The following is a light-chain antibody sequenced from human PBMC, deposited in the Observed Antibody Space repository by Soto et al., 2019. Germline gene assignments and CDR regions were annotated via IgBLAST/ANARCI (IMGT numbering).Light chain of an antibody. CDR2: GAS. V-gene: IGKV3D-15*01. Sequence: ELGMTQSPATLSMSPGERATLSCRARQSVSGNLAWYQQKPGQPPRLLIYGASTRATGVTARLSGSRLGTEFTAVNSSMQSEDVAVYYCQQYDNWHSLHVGGGTKV. CDR1: QSVSGN. J-gene: IGKJ4*01. CDR3: QQYDNWHSLH.